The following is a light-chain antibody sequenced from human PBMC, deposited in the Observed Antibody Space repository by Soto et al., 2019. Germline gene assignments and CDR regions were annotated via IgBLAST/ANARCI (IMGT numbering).Light chain of an antibody. J-gene: IGKJ5*01. Sequence: EIVLTQSPATLSVSPGERATLSCRASQSVNSNYLAWYQQKPGQAPRLLIYGASSRATGIPDRFSGSGSGTDFTLTISRLEPEDFAVYYCQQYGSSPKTFGQGTRLEIK. CDR3: QQYGSSPKT. CDR2: GAS. V-gene: IGKV3-20*01. CDR1: QSVNSNY.